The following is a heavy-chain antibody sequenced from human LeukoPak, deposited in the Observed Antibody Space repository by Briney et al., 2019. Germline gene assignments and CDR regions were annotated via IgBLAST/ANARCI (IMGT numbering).Heavy chain of an antibody. CDR3: ARGDYYGSGTTTYYFDY. Sequence: SVKVSCKASGGTFSSYAISWVRQAPGQGLEWMGGIIPIFGTANYAQKFQGRVTITADKSTTTAYMELSRLGSEDTAVYYCARGDYYGSGTTTYYFDYWGQGTLVTVSS. CDR1: GGTFSSYA. V-gene: IGHV1-69*06. D-gene: IGHD3-10*01. J-gene: IGHJ4*02. CDR2: IIPIFGTA.